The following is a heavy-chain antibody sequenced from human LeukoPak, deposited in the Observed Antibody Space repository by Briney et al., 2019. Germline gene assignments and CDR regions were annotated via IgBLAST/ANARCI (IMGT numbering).Heavy chain of an antibody. CDR3: SKGYSGLLIYALDV. D-gene: IGHD1-26*01. CDR1: GFSFSDHY. Sequence: GGSLRLSCAGSGFSFSDHYIDWVRQAPGKGPEWIGRTRNKVNSDTTECAASVKGRFSISRDDSKNSLFLQMNSLRPEDTAVYYCSKGYSGLLIYALDVWGQGTRVTVSS. V-gene: IGHV3-72*01. J-gene: IGHJ3*01. CDR2: TRNKVNSDTT.